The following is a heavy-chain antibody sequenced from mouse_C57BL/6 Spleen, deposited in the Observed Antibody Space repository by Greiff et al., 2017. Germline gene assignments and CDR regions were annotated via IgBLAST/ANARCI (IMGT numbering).Heavy chain of an antibody. CDR3: ARGPNPLHAMDY. J-gene: IGHJ4*01. D-gene: IGHD4-1*01. V-gene: IGHV1-82*01. CDR1: GYAFSSSW. Sequence: VQLQQSGPELVKPGASVKISCKASGYAFSSSWMNWVKQRPGKGLEWIGRIYPGDGDTNYNGTFKGKATLTAGKSSSTAYMQLSSLTSEDSAVYFCARGPNPLHAMDYWGQGTSVTVSS. CDR2: IYPGDGDT.